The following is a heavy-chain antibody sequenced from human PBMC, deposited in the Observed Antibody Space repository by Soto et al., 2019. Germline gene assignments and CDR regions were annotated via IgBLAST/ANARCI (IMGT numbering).Heavy chain of an antibody. V-gene: IGHV1-24*01. J-gene: IGHJ3*02. Sequence: ASVKVSCKVSGYTLTELSMHWVRQAPGKGLEWMGGFDPEDGETIYAQKFQGRVTMTEDTSTDTAYMELSSLRSEDTAVYYCATAKIVVDPTEGRHDAFDIWGQGTMVTVSS. CDR2: FDPEDGET. CDR1: GYTLTELS. D-gene: IGHD2-2*01. CDR3: ATAKIVVDPTEGRHDAFDI.